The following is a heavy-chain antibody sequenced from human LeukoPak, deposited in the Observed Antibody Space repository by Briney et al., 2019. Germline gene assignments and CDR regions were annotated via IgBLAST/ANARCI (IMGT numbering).Heavy chain of an antibody. V-gene: IGHV3-74*01. CDR3: ARVSGAPDY. J-gene: IGHJ4*02. Sequence: GGSLRLSCAASGFTFSSYWMHWVRQAPGKGLVWVSRINSDGGSTTYADSVKGRFTISRDNAKNTLYPQMNSLRAEDTAVYYCARVSGAPDYWGQGTLVTVSS. CDR2: INSDGGST. D-gene: IGHD5-12*01. CDR1: GFTFSSYW.